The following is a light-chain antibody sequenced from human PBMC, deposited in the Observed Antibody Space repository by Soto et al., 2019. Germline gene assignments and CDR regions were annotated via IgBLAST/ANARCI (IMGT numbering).Light chain of an antibody. V-gene: IGLV2-14*01. CDR3: SSYTFTSTLYV. CDR1: SSDVGGHNY. Sequence: QSVLTQPASVSGSPGQSITISCTGSSSDVGGHNYVSWYQQHPGKAPKLMIYEVTKRPSRVSNRFSGSKSGNTASLTISGPQAEDEADYYCSSYTFTSTLYVFGTGTKVTVL. J-gene: IGLJ1*01. CDR2: EVT.